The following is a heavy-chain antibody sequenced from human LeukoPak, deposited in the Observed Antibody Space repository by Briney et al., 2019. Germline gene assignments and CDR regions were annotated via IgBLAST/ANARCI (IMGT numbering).Heavy chain of an antibody. Sequence: GGSLRPSCAASGFTFSSYGMHWVRLAPGKGLEWVAFIRYDGSNKYYADSVKGRFTISRDNSKNTLYLQMNSLRAEDTAVYYCAKETPYYDILTGYPPHDYWGQGTLVTVSS. D-gene: IGHD3-9*01. J-gene: IGHJ4*02. CDR2: IRYDGSNK. CDR1: GFTFSSYG. CDR3: AKETPYYDILTGYPPHDY. V-gene: IGHV3-30*02.